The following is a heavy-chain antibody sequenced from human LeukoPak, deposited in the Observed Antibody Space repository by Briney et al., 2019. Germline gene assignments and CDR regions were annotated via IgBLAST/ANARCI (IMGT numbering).Heavy chain of an antibody. CDR3: ARRVLYYDSSGYGTYYYYMGV. Sequence: GGSLRLSCAASGFTFSSYWMSWVRQAPGKGLEWVANIKQDGSEKYYVDSVKGRFTISRDSAKNSLYLQMNSLRAEDTAVYYCARRVLYYDSSGYGTYYYYMGVWGKGTTVTVSS. J-gene: IGHJ6*03. CDR1: GFTFSSYW. V-gene: IGHV3-7*01. D-gene: IGHD3-22*01. CDR2: IKQDGSEK.